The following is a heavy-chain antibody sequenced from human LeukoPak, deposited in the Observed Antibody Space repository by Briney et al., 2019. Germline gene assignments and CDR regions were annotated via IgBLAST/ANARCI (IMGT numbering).Heavy chain of an antibody. J-gene: IGHJ4*02. CDR1: GFTFSSYS. D-gene: IGHD6-19*01. Sequence: GGSLRLSCAASGFTFSSYSMNSVRQAPGNGLEWVSSISSSSSYIYYADSVKGRFTISRDNAKNSLYLQMNSLRAEDTAVYYCARDHHSSGWYPFDYWGQGTLVTVSS. CDR2: ISSSSSYI. V-gene: IGHV3-21*01. CDR3: ARDHHSSGWYPFDY.